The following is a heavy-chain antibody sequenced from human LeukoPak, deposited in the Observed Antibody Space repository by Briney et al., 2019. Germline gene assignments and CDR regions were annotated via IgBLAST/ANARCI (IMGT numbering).Heavy chain of an antibody. CDR1: GFTFSSYW. Sequence: GGSLRLSCAASGFTFSSYWMSWVRQAPGKGLEWVANIKQDGSEKYYVDSVKGRFTISRDNAKNSLYLQMNSLRAEDTAVYYCTSLASRVRPEDYWGPGILVTVSS. CDR2: IKQDGSEK. V-gene: IGHV3-7*03. J-gene: IGHJ4*02. CDR3: TSLASRVRPEDY. D-gene: IGHD1-14*01.